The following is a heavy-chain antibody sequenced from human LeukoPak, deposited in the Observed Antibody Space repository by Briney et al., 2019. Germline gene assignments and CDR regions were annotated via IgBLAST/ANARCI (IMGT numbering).Heavy chain of an antibody. CDR3: ARNWGYCSSTSCYTGWFDP. D-gene: IGHD2-2*02. CDR2: INPNSGGT. CDR1: GYTFTGYY. V-gene: IGHV1-2*02. J-gene: IGHJ5*02. Sequence: ASVKVSCKASGYTFTGYYMHWVRQAPGQGLEWMGWINPNSGGTNYAQKFQGRVTMTRDTSISTAYMELSRLRSDDTAVYYCARNWGYCSSTSCYTGWFDPWGQGTLATVST.